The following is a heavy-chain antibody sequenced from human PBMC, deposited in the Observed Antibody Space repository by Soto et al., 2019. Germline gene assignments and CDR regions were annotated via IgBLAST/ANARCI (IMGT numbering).Heavy chain of an antibody. CDR2: IYYSGST. CDR1: GGSISSYY. CDR3: ARGMDYDILTGYPTGMDV. D-gene: IGHD3-9*01. J-gene: IGHJ6*02. Sequence: SETLSLTCTVSGGSISSYYWSWIRQPPGKGLEWIGYIYYSGSTNYNPSLKSRVTISVDTSKNQFSLKLSSVTAADTAVYYCARGMDYDILTGYPTGMDVWGQGTTVTVSS. V-gene: IGHV4-59*01.